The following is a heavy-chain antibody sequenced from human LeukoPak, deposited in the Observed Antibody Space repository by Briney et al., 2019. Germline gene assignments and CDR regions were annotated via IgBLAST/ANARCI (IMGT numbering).Heavy chain of an antibody. Sequence: GGSLRLSCAASGFTFSSYSMNWVRQAPGKGLEWVSSISSSSSHIYYADSVKGRFTISRDNAKNSLYLQMNSLRAEDTAVYYCARDSLRFLDYWGQGTLVTVSS. D-gene: IGHD3-3*01. CDR1: GFTFSSYS. CDR3: ARDSLRFLDY. CDR2: ISSSSSHI. V-gene: IGHV3-21*01. J-gene: IGHJ4*02.